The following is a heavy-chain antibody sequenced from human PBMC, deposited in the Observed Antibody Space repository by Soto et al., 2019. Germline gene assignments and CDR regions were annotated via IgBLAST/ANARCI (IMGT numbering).Heavy chain of an antibody. D-gene: IGHD2-15*01. CDR3: ARDSGYCSGGSCPENDAFDI. Sequence: SDTLSLTCTVHRFSIISYYWRWIRQPSGKGLEWIGYIYYSGSTNYNPSLKSRVTISLDTSKNQFSLKLSSVTAADTAVYYCARDSGYCSGGSCPENDAFDIWGQGTMVT. J-gene: IGHJ3*02. V-gene: IGHV4-59*08. CDR2: IYYSGST. CDR1: RFSIISYY.